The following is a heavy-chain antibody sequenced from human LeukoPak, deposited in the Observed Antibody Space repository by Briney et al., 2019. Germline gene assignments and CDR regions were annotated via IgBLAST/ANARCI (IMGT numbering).Heavy chain of an antibody. CDR1: GFTFSSYS. J-gene: IGHJ3*02. Sequence: GGSLRLSCAASGFTFSSYSMNWFRQAPGKGREWVSSISSSSSYIYYADSVKGGFTISRDNAKNSLYLQMNSLRAEDTAVYYCARGRTPSYYYDSSGYYINTDAFDIWGQGTMVTVSS. V-gene: IGHV3-21*01. D-gene: IGHD3-22*01. CDR3: ARGRTPSYYYDSSGYYINTDAFDI. CDR2: ISSSSSYI.